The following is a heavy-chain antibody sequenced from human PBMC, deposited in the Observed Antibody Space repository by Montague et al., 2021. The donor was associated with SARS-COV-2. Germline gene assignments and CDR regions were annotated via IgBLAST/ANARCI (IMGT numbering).Heavy chain of an antibody. J-gene: IGHJ4*02. V-gene: IGHV5-10-1*01. CDR1: GYSFTTYW. CDR2: IDPTDSYT. Sequence: QSGAEVKKPGESLRISCKASGYSFTTYWISWVRQMPGKGLEWMGKIDPTDSYTNYSPSFQGHVTISADKSTSTAYLQWSSLKASDTAIYYCARRIGWLDDYWGQGTLVTVSS. CDR3: ARRIGWLDDY. D-gene: IGHD2-15*01.